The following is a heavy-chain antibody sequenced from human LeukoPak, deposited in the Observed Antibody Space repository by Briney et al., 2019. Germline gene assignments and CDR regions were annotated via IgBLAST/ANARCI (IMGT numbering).Heavy chain of an antibody. V-gene: IGHV3-74*03. CDR2: INGGATTT. CDR1: GFTFTSYW. Sequence: AGGSLRLSCAASGFTFTSYWMHWVRQAPGKGLVWVSRINGGATTTTYADSVKGRFTISRDNAKNTVYLQINSLTTEDTAVYYCARDLYSRTTDYWGQGTLVTVSS. J-gene: IGHJ4*02. CDR3: ARDLYSRTTDY. D-gene: IGHD1-7*01.